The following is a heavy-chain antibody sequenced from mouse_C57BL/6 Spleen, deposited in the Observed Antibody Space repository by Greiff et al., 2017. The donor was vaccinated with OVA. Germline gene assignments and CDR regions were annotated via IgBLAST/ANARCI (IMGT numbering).Heavy chain of an antibody. CDR3: ARGGSNYEEN. CDR2: ISYDGSN. D-gene: IGHD2-5*01. J-gene: IGHJ2*01. Sequence: EVQLVESGPGLVKPSQSLSLTCSVTGYSITSGYYWNWIRQFPGNKLEWMGYISYDGSNNYNPSLQNRISITRDTSKNQFFLKLNSVTTEDTATYYCARGGSNYEENWGQGTTLTVSA. V-gene: IGHV3-6*01. CDR1: GYSITSGYY.